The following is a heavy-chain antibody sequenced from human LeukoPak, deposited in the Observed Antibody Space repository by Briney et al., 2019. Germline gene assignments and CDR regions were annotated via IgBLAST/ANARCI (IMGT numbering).Heavy chain of an antibody. V-gene: IGHV3-15*01. CDR1: GFTFSNAW. CDR3: AKRDSSGSYPYYFDS. D-gene: IGHD3-22*01. CDR2: IKSKTDGGTT. Sequence: PGGSLRLSCAASGFTFSNAWMSWVRQAPGKGLEWVGRIKSKTDGGTTDYAAPVKGRSTISRDNSKNTLYLQMNSLRAEDTAMYYCAKRDSSGSYPYYFDSWGQGTLVTVSS. J-gene: IGHJ4*02.